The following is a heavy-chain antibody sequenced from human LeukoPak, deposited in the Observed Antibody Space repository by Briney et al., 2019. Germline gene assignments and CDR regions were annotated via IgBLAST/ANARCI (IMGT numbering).Heavy chain of an antibody. D-gene: IGHD2-8*02. J-gene: IGHJ4*02. CDR3: ASRHCSGENCYAGPLDF. V-gene: IGHV3-53*01. CDR1: AFSDKSNY. CDR2: SYSGGST. Sequence: GGSLVLSCVASAFSDKSNYMSWVRQAPGKGLEWVSVSYSGGSTYYEDSVKGRFTVSSDVSKNTLYLQMNNLRGEDTAVYYCASRHCSGENCYAGPLDFWGQGIQVTVSS.